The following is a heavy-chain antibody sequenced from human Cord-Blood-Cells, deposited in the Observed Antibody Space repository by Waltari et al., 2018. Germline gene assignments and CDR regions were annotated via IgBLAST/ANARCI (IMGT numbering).Heavy chain of an antibody. J-gene: IGHJ5*02. CDR3: ARGPPKGSLIFGVAWTWFDP. CDR2: INHSGST. V-gene: IGHV4-34*01. D-gene: IGHD3-3*01. CDR1: GGSFSRYY. Sequence: QVQLQQWGAGLLKPSETLSLTCAVYGGSFSRYYWRWIRQPPGTGLEWIGEINHSGSTNYNPSLKSRVTISVDTSKNQFSLKLSSVTAADTAVYYCARGPPKGSLIFGVAWTWFDPWGQGTLVTVSS.